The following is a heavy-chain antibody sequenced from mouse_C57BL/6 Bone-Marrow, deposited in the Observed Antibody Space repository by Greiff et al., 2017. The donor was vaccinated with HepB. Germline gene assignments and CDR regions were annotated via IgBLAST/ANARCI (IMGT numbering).Heavy chain of an antibody. D-gene: IGHD1-1*01. CDR2: IFPGSGST. CDR3: AGYYHYGSSPAWFAY. Sequence: QVQLQQSGPELVKPGASVKISCKASGYTFTDYYINWVKQRPGQGLEWIGWIFPGSGSTYYTEKFKGKATLTVDQSSSTAYMLLSSLTSEDSAVYCCAGYYHYGSSPAWFAYWGQGTLVTVSA. V-gene: IGHV1-75*01. CDR1: GYTFTDYY. J-gene: IGHJ3*01.